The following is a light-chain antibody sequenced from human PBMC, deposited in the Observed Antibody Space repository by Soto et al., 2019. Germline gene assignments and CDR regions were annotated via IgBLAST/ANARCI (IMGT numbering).Light chain of an antibody. J-gene: IGKJ4*01. CDR3: QQRSNWPPVT. CDR2: DAS. V-gene: IGKV3-11*01. CDR1: QSINRH. Sequence: EIVLTQSPATLSLSPGERATLSCRASQSINRHLAWYRQKPGQAPRLLIYDASNRATGIPARFSGSGSGTFFSLPISSIEPEDFVVYYCQQRSNWPPVTFGGGTKLDIK.